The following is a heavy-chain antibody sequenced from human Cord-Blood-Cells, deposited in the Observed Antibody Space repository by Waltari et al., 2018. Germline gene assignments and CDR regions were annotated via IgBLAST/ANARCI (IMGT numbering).Heavy chain of an antibody. D-gene: IGHD3-3*01. Sequence: QVQLQPWGAGLLKPSETLSLTCAVYGGSFSGYYWSWIRQPPGKGLEWIGEINHSGSTNYNPSLKSRVTISVDTSKNQFSLKLSSVTAADTAVYYCARGEIFGVVQPYYYYGMDVWGQGTTVTVSS. J-gene: IGHJ6*02. CDR1: GGSFSGYY. V-gene: IGHV4-34*01. CDR2: INHSGST. CDR3: ARGEIFGVVQPYYYYGMDV.